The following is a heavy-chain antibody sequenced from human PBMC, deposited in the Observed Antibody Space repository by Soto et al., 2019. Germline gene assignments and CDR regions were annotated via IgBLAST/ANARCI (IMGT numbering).Heavy chain of an antibody. CDR1: GFTVSSYG. D-gene: IGHD2-8*02. J-gene: IGHJ4*02. CDR3: TGEVASGY. CDR2: ISRDGGTK. V-gene: IGHV3-30*03. Sequence: QVQLAESGGGVVQPGRSLRLSCAVSGFTVSSYGMHWVRQAPGKGLEWVAVISRDGGTKFYVDSVKGRFTISKDNSRNTLFLEMDSLRSDDMAVYYCTGEVASGYWGQGTLVTVSS.